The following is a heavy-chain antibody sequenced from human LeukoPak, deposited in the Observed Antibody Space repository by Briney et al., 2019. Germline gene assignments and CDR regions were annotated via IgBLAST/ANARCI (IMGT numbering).Heavy chain of an antibody. Sequence: SETLSLTCTVSGDSISTETYYWSWVRQPAGKGLEWIGRIYTFGSTNYSPSLKSRVTISLQTSENQFSLGLTSVTAADTAIYYCARGVRHPDYMDVWGEGTTVTVSS. D-gene: IGHD6-6*01. CDR2: IYTFGST. V-gene: IGHV4-61*02. CDR3: ARGVRHPDYMDV. J-gene: IGHJ6*03. CDR1: GDSISTETYY.